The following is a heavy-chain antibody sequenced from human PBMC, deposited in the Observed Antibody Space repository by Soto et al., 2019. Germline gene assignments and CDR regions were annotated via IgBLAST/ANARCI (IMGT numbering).Heavy chain of an antibody. V-gene: IGHV2-26*01. CDR2: IFSNDEK. Sequence: QVTLKESGPVLLKPTETLTLTCTVSGFSLTIAGMGVRLVRQPPGKALEWLAHIFSNDEKSYNTSLNSWPTISKDSSRGQVVLNITNMEPLDTATYFWGWIPPRRGWEGFHYWGQGTLGTGSS. D-gene: IGHD6-19*01. CDR3: GWIPPRRGWEGFHY. J-gene: IGHJ4*02. CDR1: GFSLTIAGMG.